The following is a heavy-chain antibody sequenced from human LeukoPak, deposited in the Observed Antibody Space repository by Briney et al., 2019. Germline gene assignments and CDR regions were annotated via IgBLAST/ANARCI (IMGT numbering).Heavy chain of an antibody. Sequence: PGGSLRLSCAASGFTFSDYYMSWIRQAPGKGLEWVSYISSSGSTIYYADSVKGRFTISRDNAKNSLYLQMNSLRAEDTAVYYCARDRGVGLRFLEWFDYWGQGTLVTVSS. CDR1: GFTFSDYY. CDR3: ARDRGVGLRFLEWFDY. CDR2: ISSSGSTI. J-gene: IGHJ5*01. V-gene: IGHV3-11*04. D-gene: IGHD3-3*01.